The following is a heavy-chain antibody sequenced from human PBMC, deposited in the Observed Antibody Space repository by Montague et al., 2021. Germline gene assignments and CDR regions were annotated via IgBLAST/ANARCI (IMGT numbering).Heavy chain of an antibody. Sequence: SLRLSCAASGFTFSTSWMHWVRQAPGKGLVWVSRIVGDGHYKNYADSVQGRFTISRDNAENTLYLQMGGLRVGDTAVYYCVRDGDGFNFDYWGHGTLVTVSS. J-gene: IGHJ4*01. D-gene: IGHD3-3*01. CDR1: GFTFSTSW. CDR3: VRDGDGFNFDY. V-gene: IGHV3-74*01. CDR2: IVGDGHYK.